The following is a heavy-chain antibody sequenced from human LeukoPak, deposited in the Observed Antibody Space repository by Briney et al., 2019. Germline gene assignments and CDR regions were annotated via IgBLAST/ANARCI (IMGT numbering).Heavy chain of an antibody. CDR3: ARLPPSIAAAGTEGKIDY. D-gene: IGHD6-13*01. J-gene: IGHJ4*02. CDR2: INHSGST. V-gene: IGHV4-34*01. CDR1: GGSFSGYY. Sequence: SETLSLTCAVYGGSFSGYYWSWIRQPPGKGLEWIGEINHSGSTNYNPSLKSRVTISVDTSKNQFSLKLSSVTAADTAVYYCARLPPSIAAAGTEGKIDYWGQGTLVTVTS.